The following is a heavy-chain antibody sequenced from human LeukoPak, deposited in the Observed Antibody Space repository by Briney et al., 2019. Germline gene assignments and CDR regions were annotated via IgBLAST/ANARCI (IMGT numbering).Heavy chain of an antibody. CDR3: ARAETYYYDSSGYTIVAFDI. V-gene: IGHV1-69*01. D-gene: IGHD3-22*01. CDR2: IIPIFGTA. J-gene: IGHJ3*02. Sequence: ASVKVSCKASGGTFSSYAISWVRQAPGQGLEWMGGIIPIFGTANYAQKFQGRVTITADESTSTAYMELSSLRSEDTAVYYCARAETYYYDSSGYTIVAFDIWGQGTMVTVSS. CDR1: GGTFSSYA.